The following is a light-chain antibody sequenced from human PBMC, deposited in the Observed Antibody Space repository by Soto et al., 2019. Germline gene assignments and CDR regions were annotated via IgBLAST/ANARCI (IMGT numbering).Light chain of an antibody. J-gene: IGLJ3*02. CDR1: NMGSKN. CDR3: QVWDSSTARV. CDR2: RDS. Sequence: SYELAQPLSVSVALGQTARITCGGTNMGSKNVLWYQQKPGQAPVLVIYRDSNRPSGIPERFSGSNSGNTATLTISRAQAGDEADYYCQVWDSSTARVFGGGTKLTVL. V-gene: IGLV3-9*01.